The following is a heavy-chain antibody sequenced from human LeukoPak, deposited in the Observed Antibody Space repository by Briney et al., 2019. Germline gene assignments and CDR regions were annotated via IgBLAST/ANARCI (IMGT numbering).Heavy chain of an antibody. CDR1: GGSFSGYY. D-gene: IGHD2-2*01. CDR2: INHSGRT. V-gene: IGHV4-34*01. Sequence: PSETLSLTCAVYGGSFSGYYWSWIRQPPGKGLEWMGEINHSGRTNYNPSLKSRVTISVDTSKNQFSLKLSSVTAPDTAVYYCAIERIVVPAATGRSDAFDIWGQGTMVTVSS. CDR3: AIERIVVPAATGRSDAFDI. J-gene: IGHJ3*02.